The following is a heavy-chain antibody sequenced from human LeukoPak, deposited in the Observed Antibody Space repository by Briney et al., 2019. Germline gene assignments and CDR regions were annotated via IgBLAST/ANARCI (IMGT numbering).Heavy chain of an antibody. CDR3: ARGHYDVLAASYTWTPDY. D-gene: IGHD3-9*01. Sequence: GGSLRLSCAASGFTFNTFNMNCVRQAPGKGLEWVSSMTSGGDYIYYADSVKRRFTGSRDNAKNSLSMQLNSLRVEDTAVYSCARGHYDVLAASYTWTPDYWGQGTLVTVSS. V-gene: IGHV3-21*01. J-gene: IGHJ4*02. CDR1: GFTFNTFN. CDR2: MTSGGDYI.